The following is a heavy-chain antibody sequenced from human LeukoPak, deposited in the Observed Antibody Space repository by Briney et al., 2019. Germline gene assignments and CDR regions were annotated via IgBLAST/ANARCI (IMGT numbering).Heavy chain of an antibody. D-gene: IGHD6-6*01. V-gene: IGHV3-30-3*01. J-gene: IGHJ6*02. Sequence: GGSLRLSCAASGFTFSSYAMHWVRQAPGKGLEWVAVISYDGGNKYYADSVKGRFTISRDNSKNTLYLQMNSLRAEDTAVYYCAREQLAFYYYYGMDVWGQGTTVTVSS. CDR1: GFTFSSYA. CDR2: ISYDGGNK. CDR3: AREQLAFYYYYGMDV.